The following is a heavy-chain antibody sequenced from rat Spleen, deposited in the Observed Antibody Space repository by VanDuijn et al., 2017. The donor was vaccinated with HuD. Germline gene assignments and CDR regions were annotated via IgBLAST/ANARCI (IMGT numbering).Heavy chain of an antibody. Sequence: EVQLVESGGGLVQPGRSLKLSCAASGFTFSDYYMAWVRQAPGKGLEWIGEINKDSSIINYSPSFKDKFTISRDNAQNTLYLQMSKLGSEDTAIYYCASSGDYSDYWGQGVMVTVSS. V-gene: IGHV4-2*01. CDR2: INKDSSII. J-gene: IGHJ2*01. CDR1: GFTFSDYY. D-gene: IGHD1-1*01. CDR3: ASSGDYSDY.